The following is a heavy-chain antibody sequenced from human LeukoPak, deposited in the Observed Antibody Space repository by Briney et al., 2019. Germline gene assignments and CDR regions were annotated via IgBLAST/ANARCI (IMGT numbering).Heavy chain of an antibody. D-gene: IGHD2-15*01. V-gene: IGHV4-34*01. CDR1: GGSFSGYY. J-gene: IGHJ6*03. Sequence: SETLSLTCAVYGGSFSGYYWSWIRQPPGKGLEWIGEINHSGSTNYNPSLKSRVTISVDTSKNQFSLKLSSVTAADTAVYYCARQRQVVHNYYYYYMDVWGKGTTVTISS. CDR3: ARQRQVVHNYYYYYMDV. CDR2: INHSGST.